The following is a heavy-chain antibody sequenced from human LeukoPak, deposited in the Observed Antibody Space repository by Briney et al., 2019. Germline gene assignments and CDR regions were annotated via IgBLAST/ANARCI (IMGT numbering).Heavy chain of an antibody. CDR2: IKQDGSEK. CDR3: ARGGGLRRWFDP. J-gene: IGHJ5*02. V-gene: IGHV3-7*01. CDR1: GFTFSNAW. D-gene: IGHD5-18*01. Sequence: PGGSLRLSCAASGFTFSNAWMSWVRQAPGKGLEWVANIKQDGSEKYYVDSVKGRFTISRDNAKNSLYLQMNSLRAEDTAVYYCARGGGLRRWFDPWGQGTLVTVSS.